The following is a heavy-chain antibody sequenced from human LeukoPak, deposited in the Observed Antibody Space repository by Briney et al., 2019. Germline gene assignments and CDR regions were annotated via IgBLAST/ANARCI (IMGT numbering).Heavy chain of an antibody. V-gene: IGHV1-18*01. CDR2: ISAYNGNT. D-gene: IGHD3-3*01. CDR3: GREVTIFGVVRGDAMDV. J-gene: IGHJ6*02. CDR1: GYAFTRYG. Sequence: ASVKVSCKASGYAFTRYGISWVRQAPGQGLEWMGWISAYNGNTNYAQKFQGRVTMTTDTSTSTAYMELRSLRSDDTAVYYCGREVTIFGVVRGDAMDVWGQGTTVTVSS.